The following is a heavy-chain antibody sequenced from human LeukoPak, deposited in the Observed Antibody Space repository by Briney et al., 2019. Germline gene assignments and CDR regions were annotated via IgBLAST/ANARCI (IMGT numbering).Heavy chain of an antibody. CDR3: ARDTGDDAFDI. D-gene: IGHD3-16*01. J-gene: IGHJ3*02. Sequence: SETLSLTCTVSGASISFYYWSWIRQPPGKELEWIGYIYYSGSTNYNPSLKSRVTISVDTSKNQFSLKLSSVTAADTAVYYCARDTGDDAFDIWGQGTMVTVSS. CDR2: IYYSGST. V-gene: IGHV4-59*01. CDR1: GASISFYY.